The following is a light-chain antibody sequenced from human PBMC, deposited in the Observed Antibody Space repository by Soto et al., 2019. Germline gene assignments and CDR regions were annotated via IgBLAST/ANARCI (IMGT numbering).Light chain of an antibody. CDR1: QDISNY. CDR3: QEYNSAARA. CDR2: SAS. V-gene: IGKV1-27*01. Sequence: DIQMTQSPSSLSASVGDRVTITCQASQDISNYLAWYQQKPGKVPKLLMYSASPLQSGVPSRFTGRGSGTDSTLTISSLQPEDVATYYCQEYNSAARAFGQGTKVDIK. J-gene: IGKJ1*01.